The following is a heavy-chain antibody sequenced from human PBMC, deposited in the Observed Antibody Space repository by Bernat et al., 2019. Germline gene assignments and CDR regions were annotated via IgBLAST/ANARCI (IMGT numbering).Heavy chain of an antibody. V-gene: IGHV4-61*01. CDR1: GGSVSSGSYY. J-gene: IGHJ3*02. D-gene: IGHD3-22*01. CDR3: ARGNYYDSSGYGCAFDI. Sequence: QVQLQESGPGLVKPSETLSLTCTVSGGSVSSGSYYWSWIRQPPGKGLEWIGYIYYSGSTNYNPSLKSRVTISVDTSKNQFSLKLSSVTAADTAVYYCARGNYYDSSGYGCAFDIWGQGTMVTVSS. CDR2: IYYSGST.